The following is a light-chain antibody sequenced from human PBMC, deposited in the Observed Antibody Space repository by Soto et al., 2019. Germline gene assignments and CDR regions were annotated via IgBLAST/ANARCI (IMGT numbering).Light chain of an antibody. CDR1: SSNIGAGYD. CDR2: VNS. Sequence: QSVLTQPPSVSGAPGQRVTISCTGSSSNIGAGYDVHWYQQLPGTAPKLLIYVNSNRPSGVPDRFAGFKSGTSASLAITGLRAEDEADYYGQSYDSSLSGLVFGGGTKLTVL. J-gene: IGLJ2*01. V-gene: IGLV1-40*01. CDR3: QSYDSSLSGLV.